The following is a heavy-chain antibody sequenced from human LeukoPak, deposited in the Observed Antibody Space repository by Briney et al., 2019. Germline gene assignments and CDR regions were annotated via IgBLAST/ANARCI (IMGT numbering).Heavy chain of an antibody. J-gene: IGHJ6*03. Sequence: SDTLSLTCAVHGGSFSGYYWSWIRQPPGKGLEWIEEINHSGSTNYNPSLKSRVTISVDTSKNQFSLKLSSATAADTAVYYCARTKRTETTYYYYYMDVWGKGTTVTVSS. CDR3: ARTKRTETTYYYYYMDV. D-gene: IGHD4-17*01. V-gene: IGHV4-34*01. CDR2: INHSGST. CDR1: GGSFSGYY.